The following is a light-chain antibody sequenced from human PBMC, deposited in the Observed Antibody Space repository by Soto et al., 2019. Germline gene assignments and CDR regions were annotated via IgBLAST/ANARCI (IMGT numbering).Light chain of an antibody. J-gene: IGKJ5*01. CDR1: QTIIRY. CDR2: AAS. Sequence: DIQMTHSPSYLSASVGDRVVITCRASQTIIRYLNWYQQRPGKAPRLLMYAASSLQSGVPSRFSGSGSGTDFTLTINSLQPEDFATYYCQQAYSFPITFGQGTRLEI. CDR3: QQAYSFPIT. V-gene: IGKV1-39*01.